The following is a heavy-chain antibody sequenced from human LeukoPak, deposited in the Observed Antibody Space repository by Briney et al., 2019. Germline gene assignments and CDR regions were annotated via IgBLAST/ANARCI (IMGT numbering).Heavy chain of an antibody. V-gene: IGHV3-7*05. Sequence: GGSLRLSCAASGFTFSNYWMDWVRQAPGKGLEWVANVKPDGGDKYYADSVKGRFTISRGNAKNSLFLEMNSLRAEDTAVYYCARDLDYWGQGTLVTVSA. J-gene: IGHJ4*02. CDR3: ARDLDY. CDR1: GFTFSNYW. CDR2: VKPDGGDK.